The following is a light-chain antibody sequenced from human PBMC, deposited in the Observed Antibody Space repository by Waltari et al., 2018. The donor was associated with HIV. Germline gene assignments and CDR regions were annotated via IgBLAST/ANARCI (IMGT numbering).Light chain of an antibody. CDR3: ASWDDSLNGPV. CDR1: TSNIGINT. Sequence: QSVLTQPPSASGTPEQSVTISCSGTTSNIGINTVSWFQQFPGTAPKVLIYGKNQRPSGVPDRFSGSKSGTSASLAISGLQSEDEADYYCASWDDSLNGPVFGGGTKLTVV. J-gene: IGLJ2*01. CDR2: GKN. V-gene: IGLV1-44*01.